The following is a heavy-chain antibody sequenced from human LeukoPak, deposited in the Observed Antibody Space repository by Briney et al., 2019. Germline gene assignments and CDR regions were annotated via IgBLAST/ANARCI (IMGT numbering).Heavy chain of an antibody. D-gene: IGHD1-26*01. CDR3: ARSLIVEATIFDY. Sequence: SETLSLTCTVSGGSISSSSYYWGWIRQPPGKGLEWIGSIYYSGSTYYNPSLKSRVTISVDTSKNQFSLRLSSVTAADTAVYYCARSLIVEATIFDYWGQGTLVTVSS. CDR2: IYYSGST. V-gene: IGHV4-39*01. J-gene: IGHJ4*02. CDR1: GGSISSSSYY.